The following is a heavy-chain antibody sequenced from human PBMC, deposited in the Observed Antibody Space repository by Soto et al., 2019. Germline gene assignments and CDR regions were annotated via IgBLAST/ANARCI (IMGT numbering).Heavy chain of an antibody. CDR1: GYTFTSYD. CDR2: MNPNSGNT. Sequence: GASVKVSCKASGYTFTSYDINWVRQATGQGLEWMGWMNPNSGNTGYAQKFQGRVTMTRNTSISTAYMELSSLRSEDTAVYYCARPLIPREYRPTTVTPYWYFDLWGRGTLVTVSS. J-gene: IGHJ2*01. CDR3: ARPLIPREYRPTTVTPYWYFDL. V-gene: IGHV1-8*01. D-gene: IGHD4-17*01.